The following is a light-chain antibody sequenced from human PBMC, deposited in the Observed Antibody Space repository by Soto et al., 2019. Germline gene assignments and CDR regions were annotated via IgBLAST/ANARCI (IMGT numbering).Light chain of an antibody. J-gene: IGKJ4*01. Sequence: EIVLTQSPGTLSLSPGERATLSCRASQSVSSSYLAWYQHKPGQAPRLLIYGASSRATGIPDRFSGSGSGTDFTLTISRLEPEAFAVYYCQPYGSSPLITFGGGTKVEIK. CDR2: GAS. CDR1: QSVSSSY. CDR3: QPYGSSPLIT. V-gene: IGKV3-20*01.